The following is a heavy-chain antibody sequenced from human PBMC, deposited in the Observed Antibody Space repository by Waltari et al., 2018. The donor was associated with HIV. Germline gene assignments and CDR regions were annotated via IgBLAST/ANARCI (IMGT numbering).Heavy chain of an antibody. J-gene: IGHJ6*02. V-gene: IGHV3-74*01. CDR1: GFTFSSYW. CDR2: INSEGVST. D-gene: IGHD6-13*01. CDR3: ASGYSSSWRSDYYYYGMDV. Sequence: EVQLVESGGGLVQPGGSLRLSCAASGFTFSSYWMHWVRQAPGKGLVWVSSINSEGVSTSYAGSVKGRFTISRDNAKNTLYLQMNSRRAEDTAVYYGASGYSSSWRSDYYYYGMDVWGQGTTVTVSS.